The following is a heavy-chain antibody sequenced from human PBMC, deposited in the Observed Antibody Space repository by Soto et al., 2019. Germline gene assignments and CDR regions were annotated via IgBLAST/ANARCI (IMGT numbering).Heavy chain of an antibody. V-gene: IGHV3-33*01. CDR2: IWYDGSDK. CDR1: GFTFSGFG. Sequence: GGSLRLSCAASGFTFSGFGMHWVRQAPGKGLEWVAIIWYDGSDKYYADSVKGRFTISRDNSKNTLYLQMNSLRAEDTAVYYCASWIRDGYIQQWGQGTLVTVSS. J-gene: IGHJ1*01. D-gene: IGHD5-12*01. CDR3: ASWIRDGYIQQ.